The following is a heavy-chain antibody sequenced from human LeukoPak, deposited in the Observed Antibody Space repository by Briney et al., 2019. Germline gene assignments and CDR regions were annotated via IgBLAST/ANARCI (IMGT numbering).Heavy chain of an antibody. J-gene: IGHJ5*02. CDR1: GGSISSGGYS. Sequence: SETLSLTCAVSGGSISSGGYSWSWIRQPPGKGLEWIGYIYYSGSTYYNPSLKSRVTISVDTSKNQFSLKLSSVTAADTAVYYCARADSDLRYFDWLLSDGNNWFDPWGQGTLVTVSS. V-gene: IGHV4-30-4*07. CDR2: IYYSGST. D-gene: IGHD3-9*01. CDR3: ARADSDLRYFDWLLSDGNNWFDP.